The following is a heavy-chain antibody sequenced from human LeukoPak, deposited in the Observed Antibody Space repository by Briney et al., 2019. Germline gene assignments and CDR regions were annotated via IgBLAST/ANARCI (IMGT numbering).Heavy chain of an antibody. J-gene: IGHJ6*02. CDR3: ARSVRGALYYYYYYGMDV. Sequence: SETLSLTCTVSGGSISSSSYYWGWIRQPPGKGLEWIGEINHSGSTNYNPSLKSRVTISVDTSKNQLSLKLSSVTAADTAVYYCARSVRGALYYYYYYGMDVWGQGTTVTVSS. V-gene: IGHV4-39*07. CDR2: INHSGST. D-gene: IGHD3-10*01. CDR1: GGSISSSSYY.